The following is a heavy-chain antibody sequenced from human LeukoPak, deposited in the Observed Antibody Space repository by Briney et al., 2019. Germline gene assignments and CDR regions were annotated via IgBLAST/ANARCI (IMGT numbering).Heavy chain of an antibody. J-gene: IGHJ4*02. D-gene: IGHD6-13*01. CDR2: IKQDGSEK. CDR3: ARDGGFIAAAGTGY. V-gene: IGHV3-7*01. CDR1: GFTFSSYW. Sequence: SGGSLRLSCAASGFTFSSYWMSWVRQAPGKGLEWVANIKQDGSEKYYVDSVKGRFTISRDNAKNSLYLQMNSLRAEDTAVYYCARDGGFIAAAGTGYGAQETLVTVP.